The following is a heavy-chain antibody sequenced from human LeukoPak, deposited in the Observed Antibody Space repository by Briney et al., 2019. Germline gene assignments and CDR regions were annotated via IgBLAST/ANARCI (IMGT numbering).Heavy chain of an antibody. CDR2: ISSSSSTI. D-gene: IGHD6-13*01. Sequence: PGGSLRLSCAASGFTFSSYSMNWVRQAPGKGLEWVSYISSSSSTIYYADSVKGRFTISRDNSKNTLYLQMNSLRAEDTAVYYCAKDLFIAAVWWGQGTLVTVSS. J-gene: IGHJ4*02. CDR1: GFTFSSYS. CDR3: AKDLFIAAVW. V-gene: IGHV3-48*01.